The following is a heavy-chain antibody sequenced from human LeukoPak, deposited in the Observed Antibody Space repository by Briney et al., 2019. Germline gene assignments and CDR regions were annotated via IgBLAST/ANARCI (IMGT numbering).Heavy chain of an antibody. CDR1: GYTFTSYY. CDR3: ARLREDSGSYCFDY. D-gene: IGHD1-26*01. CDR2: INPSGGST. J-gene: IGHJ4*02. V-gene: IGHV1-46*01. Sequence: PGRSLRLSCAASGYTFTSYYMHWVRQAPGQGLEWMGIINPSGGSTSYAQKFQGRVTMTRDTSTSTVYMELSSLRSEDTAVYYCARLREDSGSYCFDYWGQGTLVTVSS.